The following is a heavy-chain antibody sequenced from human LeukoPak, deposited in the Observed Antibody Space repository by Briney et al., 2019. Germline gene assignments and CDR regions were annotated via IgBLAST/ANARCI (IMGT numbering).Heavy chain of an antibody. D-gene: IGHD6-13*01. J-gene: IGHJ4*02. V-gene: IGHV4-39*01. CDR3: ARLGSSWYFDY. CDR1: GGSISGSSYY. Sequence: SETLSLTCTVSGGSISGSSYYWGWIRQPPGKGLEWIGSIYYSGSTYYNPSLKSRVTISVDTSKNQFSLKLSSVTAADTAVYYCARLGSSWYFDYWGQGTLVTVSS. CDR2: IYYSGST.